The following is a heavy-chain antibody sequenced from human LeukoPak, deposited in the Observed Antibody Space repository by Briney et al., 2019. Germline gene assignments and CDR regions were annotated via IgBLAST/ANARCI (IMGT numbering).Heavy chain of an antibody. CDR2: IIPIFGTA. D-gene: IGHD3-3*01. V-gene: IGHV1-69*01. J-gene: IGHJ4*02. Sequence: SVKVSCTASGGTFSSYAISWVRQAPGQGLEWMGGIIPIFGTANYAQKFQGRVTITADESTSTAYMELSSLRSEDTAVYYCARSITIFGVVIDWGQGTLVTVSS. CDR3: ARSITIFGVVID. CDR1: GGTFSSYA.